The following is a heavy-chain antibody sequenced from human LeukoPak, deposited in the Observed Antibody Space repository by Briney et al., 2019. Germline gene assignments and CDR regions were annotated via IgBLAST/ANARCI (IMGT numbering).Heavy chain of an antibody. CDR3: ARDLAAMVRGVIITGVWFDP. D-gene: IGHD3-10*01. V-gene: IGHV1-69*13. CDR2: IILIFGTT. CDR1: GGTFSSYA. J-gene: IGHJ5*02. Sequence: VASVKVSCKASGGTFSSYAISWVRQAPGQGLEWMGGIILIFGTTNYAQKFQGRVTITADESTSTAYMELSSLRSEDTAVYYCARDLAAMVRGVIITGVWFDPWGQGTLVTVSS.